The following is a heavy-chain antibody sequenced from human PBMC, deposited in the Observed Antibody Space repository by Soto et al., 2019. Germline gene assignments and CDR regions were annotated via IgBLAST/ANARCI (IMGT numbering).Heavy chain of an antibody. CDR2: IGWNSYTI. CDR1: GFTFDNYA. V-gene: IGHV3-9*01. J-gene: IGHJ4*02. D-gene: IGHD3-16*01. Sequence: GGALRLSCAASGFTFDNYAMYWVRQAPGKGLEWVSGIGWNSYTINYADSVKGRFTISRDNAKNSLYLQMNSLRAEDTALYYCARGYSGFGASSYFDYWGQGTLVTVSS. CDR3: ARGYSGFGASSYFDY.